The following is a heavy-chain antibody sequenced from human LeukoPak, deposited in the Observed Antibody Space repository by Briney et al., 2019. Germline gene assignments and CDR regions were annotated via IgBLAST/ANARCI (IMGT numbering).Heavy chain of an antibody. Sequence: PGGSLRLSCAASGFTFSSFWMSWVRQAPGKGLEWVANIKQDGSEKYYVDSVKGRFTISRDNAKDSLYLQMNSLRAEDTAVYYCTRPSTVTTQYSWGQGTLVTVSS. V-gene: IGHV3-7*01. CDR3: TRPSTVTTQYS. CDR2: IKQDGSEK. J-gene: IGHJ4*02. CDR1: GFTFSSFW. D-gene: IGHD4-17*01.